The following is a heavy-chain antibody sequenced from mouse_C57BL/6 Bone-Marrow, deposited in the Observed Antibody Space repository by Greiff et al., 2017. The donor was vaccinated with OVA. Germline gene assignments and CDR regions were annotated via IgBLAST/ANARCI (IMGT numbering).Heavy chain of an antibody. Sequence: VQLKQSGPELVKPGASVKISCKASGYSFTGYYMNWVKQSPEKSLEWIGEINPSTGGTTYNQKFKAKATLTVDKSSSTAYMQLKSLTSEDSAVYYCARSGLRAYYFDYWGQGTTLTVSS. J-gene: IGHJ2*01. CDR1: GYSFTGYY. V-gene: IGHV1-42*01. D-gene: IGHD3-3*01. CDR2: INPSTGGT. CDR3: ARSGLRAYYFDY.